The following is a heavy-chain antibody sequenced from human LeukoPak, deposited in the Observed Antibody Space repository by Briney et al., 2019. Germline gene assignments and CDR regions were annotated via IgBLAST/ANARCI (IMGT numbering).Heavy chain of an antibody. CDR2: IRHDGSNE. V-gene: IGHV3-30*02. Sequence: GGSLRLSCVGSGFTFSSYGMHWVRQAAGKGLEWVAFIRHDGSNEYYADSVKGRFTVSRDSSKNTLFLQMNSLRVEEMAVYYCAKEVHPYDSGTYYFDYWGRGTLVTVSS. D-gene: IGHD3-10*01. J-gene: IGHJ4*02. CDR1: GFTFSSYG. CDR3: AKEVHPYDSGTYYFDY.